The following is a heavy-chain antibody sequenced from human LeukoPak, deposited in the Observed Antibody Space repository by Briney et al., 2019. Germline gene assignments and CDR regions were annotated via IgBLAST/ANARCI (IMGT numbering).Heavy chain of an antibody. Sequence: GASVKVSCKASGYTFTSYYMHWVRQAPGQGLEWMGIINPSGGSTSYAQKFQGRVTMTRDTSTSTVYMELSSLRSEDTAVYYCARDQPPGTDPWRIAFADYWGQGTLVTVSS. CDR3: ARDQPPGTDPWRIAFADY. CDR1: GYTFTSYY. D-gene: IGHD3-16*01. V-gene: IGHV1-46*01. CDR2: INPSGGST. J-gene: IGHJ4*02.